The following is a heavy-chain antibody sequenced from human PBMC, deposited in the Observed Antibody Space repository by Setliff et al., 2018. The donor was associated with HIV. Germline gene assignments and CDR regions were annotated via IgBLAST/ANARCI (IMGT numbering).Heavy chain of an antibody. J-gene: IGHJ4*02. D-gene: IGHD3-3*01. CDR1: GDSISSSGPGYY. V-gene: IGHV4-39*01. CDR2: VYYSGST. Sequence: TLSLTCTVSGDSISSSGPGYYWGWVRQPPGGGLEWIGSVYYSGSTHYNPSLRSRVSISVDASKNQVSLRLTSVTAADTAVYFCARTQPDTIFGVVIFDHWGQGKMVTVSS. CDR3: ARTQPDTIFGVVIFDH.